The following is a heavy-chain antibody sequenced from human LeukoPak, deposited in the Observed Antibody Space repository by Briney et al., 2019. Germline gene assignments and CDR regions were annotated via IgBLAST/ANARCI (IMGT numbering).Heavy chain of an antibody. CDR1: GGSISSGGYY. V-gene: IGHV4-31*03. J-gene: IGHJ6*02. D-gene: IGHD1-14*01. Sequence: PSETLSLTCTVSGGSISSGGYYRSWLRQHPGKGLEWIGYIYYSGSTYYNPSPKSRVTISVDTSKNQFSLKLSSVTAADTAVYYCARDGGRGLGVTVDVWGQGTTVTVSS. CDR2: IYYSGST. CDR3: ARDGGRGLGVTVDV.